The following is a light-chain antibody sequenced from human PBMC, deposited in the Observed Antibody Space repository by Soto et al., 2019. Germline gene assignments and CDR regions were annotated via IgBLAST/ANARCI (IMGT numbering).Light chain of an antibody. CDR2: GAS. CDR3: QQYGSSLIT. Sequence: EIVLTQSPGTLSLSPGERATLSCRASQSVSSSCLAWYQQKPGQAPRLLIYGASSRATGIPDRFSGSGSGTDFTLSISRLEPEDSAVYYCQQYGSSLITFGQGTRLEIK. V-gene: IGKV3-20*01. J-gene: IGKJ5*01. CDR1: QSVSSSC.